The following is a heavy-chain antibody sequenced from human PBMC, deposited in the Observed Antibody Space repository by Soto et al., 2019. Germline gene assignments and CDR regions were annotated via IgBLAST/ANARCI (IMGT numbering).Heavy chain of an antibody. CDR2: IIPIFGTA. CDR3: ASSSRIQLWSLRTQNYYYYGMDV. V-gene: IGHV1-69*13. J-gene: IGHJ6*02. CDR1: GGTFSSYA. Sequence: SVKVSCKASGGTFSSYAISWVRQAPGQGLEWMGGIIPIFGTANYAQKFQGRVTITADESTSTAYMELSSLRSEDTAVYYCASSSRIQLWSLRTQNYYYYGMDVWGQGTTVTVS. D-gene: IGHD5-18*01.